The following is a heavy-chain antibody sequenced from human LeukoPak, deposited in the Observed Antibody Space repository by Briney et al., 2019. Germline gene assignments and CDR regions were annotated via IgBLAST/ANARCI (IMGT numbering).Heavy chain of an antibody. J-gene: IGHJ6*02. CDR3: AKWGVATDYYYYGMDV. D-gene: IGHD4-23*01. CDR1: GFTFSSYA. V-gene: IGHV3-30*18. Sequence: GGSLRPSCAASGFTFSSYAMSWVRQAPGKGLEWVAVISYDGSNKYYADSVKGRFTISRDNSKNTLYLQMNSLRAEDTAVYYCAKWGVATDYYYYGMDVWGQGTTVTVSS. CDR2: ISYDGSNK.